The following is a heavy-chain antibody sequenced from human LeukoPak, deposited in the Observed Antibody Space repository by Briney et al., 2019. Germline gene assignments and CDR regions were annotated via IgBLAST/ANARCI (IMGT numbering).Heavy chain of an antibody. D-gene: IGHD1-26*01. V-gene: IGHV3-30*02. CDR3: AKDGVGTSTADF. Sequence: PGGSLRLSCAASGFTFSSYAMSWVRQAPGKGLEWVTFIRYDGSDKYYADSVKGRFTISRDNSKNMLYLEVNSLRPEDTAVYYCAKDGVGTSTADFWGQGTLVTVSS. CDR1: GFTFSSYA. CDR2: IRYDGSDK. J-gene: IGHJ4*02.